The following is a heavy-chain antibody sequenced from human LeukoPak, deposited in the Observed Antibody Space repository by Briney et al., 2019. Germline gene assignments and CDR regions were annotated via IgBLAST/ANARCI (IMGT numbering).Heavy chain of an antibody. Sequence: GGSLRLSCAASGFTFSSYSMNWVRQAPGKGLEWVSSSSSSSSYIYYADSVKGRFTISRDNAKNSLYLQMNSLRAEDTAVYYCARDTRHITIFGVVIKHYFDYWGQGTLVTVSS. V-gene: IGHV3-21*01. CDR1: GFTFSSYS. D-gene: IGHD3-3*01. CDR2: SSSSSSYI. CDR3: ARDTRHITIFGVVIKHYFDY. J-gene: IGHJ4*02.